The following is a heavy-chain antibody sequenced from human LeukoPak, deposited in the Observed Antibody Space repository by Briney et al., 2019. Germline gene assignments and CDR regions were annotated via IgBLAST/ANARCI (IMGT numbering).Heavy chain of an antibody. CDR3: TAESYSSTFDY. J-gene: IGHJ4*02. V-gene: IGHV4-34*01. CDR1: GGSFSGYY. CDR2: INHSGST. Sequence: PSETLSLTCAVYGGSFSGYYWSWIRQPPGKGLEWIGEINHSGSTNYNPSLKSRVTISVDTSKNQFSLKLSSVTAADTAVYYCTAESYSSTFDYWGQGTLVTVSS. D-gene: IGHD6-13*01.